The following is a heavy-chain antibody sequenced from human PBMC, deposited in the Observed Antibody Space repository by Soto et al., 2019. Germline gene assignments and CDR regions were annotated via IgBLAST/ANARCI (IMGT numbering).Heavy chain of an antibody. D-gene: IGHD2-21*01. CDR1: GFTFSTYA. CDR2: ISDSGGRI. CDR3: AKGVFTSTYSAMDG. Sequence: GGSLRLSCVASGFTFSTYAMSWVRQAPGKGLEWVSVISDSGGRIYYADSVKGRFTISRDNSKNTLYLQMNSLRAEDTAEYYCAKGVFTSTYSAMDGWGKGTTVPVAS. J-gene: IGHJ6*04. V-gene: IGHV3-23*01.